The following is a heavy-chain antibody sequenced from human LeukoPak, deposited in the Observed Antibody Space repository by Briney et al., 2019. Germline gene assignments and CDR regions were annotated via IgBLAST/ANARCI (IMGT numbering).Heavy chain of an antibody. CDR3: VRDFRSADY. Sequence: PGGSLRLSCAAFGFTFRTYCMHWVRQAPGKGPMWVSRICPDGTVTNYADSVKARFIISRDNARNTVYLQMNSLRVEDTAVYYCVRDFRSADYWGQGTLVTVSS. J-gene: IGHJ4*02. CDR1: GFTFRTYC. V-gene: IGHV3-74*01. CDR2: ICPDGTVT.